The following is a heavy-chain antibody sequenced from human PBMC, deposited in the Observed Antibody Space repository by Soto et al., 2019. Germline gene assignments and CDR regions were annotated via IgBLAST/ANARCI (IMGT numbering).Heavy chain of an antibody. D-gene: IGHD3-3*01. J-gene: IGHJ5*02. Sequence: VQLLESGGGLVQRGGSLKISCEASGFAFSSYAMNWVRQAPGKGLEWVSGISGSGERTYYADSVKGRFTNSRDSSTNTLFLQVNTLRAEDTAIYSCAKEPMYYDFWSGPSGWFGPWGQGTLVTVSS. CDR2: ISGSGERT. V-gene: IGHV3-23*01. CDR3: AKEPMYYDFWSGPSGWFGP. CDR1: GFAFSSYA.